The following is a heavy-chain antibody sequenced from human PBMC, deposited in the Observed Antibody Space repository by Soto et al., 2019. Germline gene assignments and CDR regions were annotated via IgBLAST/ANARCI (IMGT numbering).Heavy chain of an antibody. V-gene: IGHV3-73*01. J-gene: IGHJ3*02. CDR3: TRPNYYDSSGYYFYAFDI. CDR2: IRSKANSYAT. D-gene: IGHD3-22*01. CDR1: GFTFSGSP. Sequence: PXGSLSLTCASSGFTFSGSPKHWVRQASGKELEWVGRIRSKANSYATAYAASVKGRFTISRDDSKNTAYLQMNSLKTEDTAVYYCTRPNYYDSSGYYFYAFDIWRQGTMVTV.